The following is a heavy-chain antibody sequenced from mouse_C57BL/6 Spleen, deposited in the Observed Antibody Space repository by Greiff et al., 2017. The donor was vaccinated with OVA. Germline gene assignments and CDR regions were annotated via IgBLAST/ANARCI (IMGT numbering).Heavy chain of an antibody. CDR3: ARSDYDYDRGTYFDY. CDR1: GYTFTSYD. CDR2: IYPRDGST. Sequence: QVQLKESGPELVKPGASVKLSCKASGYTFTSYDINWVKQRPGQGLEWIGWIYPRDGSTKYNEKFKGKATLTVDTSSSTAYMKLHSLTSEDSAVYFCARSDYDYDRGTYFDYWGKGTTLTVSS. V-gene: IGHV1-85*01. J-gene: IGHJ2*01. D-gene: IGHD2-4*01.